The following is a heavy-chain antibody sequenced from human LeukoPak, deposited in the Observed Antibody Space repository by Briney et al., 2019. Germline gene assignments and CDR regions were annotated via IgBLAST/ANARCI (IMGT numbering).Heavy chain of an antibody. CDR2: ISYDGSNK. Sequence: GGSPRLSCAASGFTFSSYGMHWVRQAPGKGLEWVAVISYDGSNKYYADSVKGRFTISRDNSKNTLYLQMNSLRAEDTAVYYCAKDRIAAAGGYYFDYWGQGTLVTVSS. V-gene: IGHV3-30*18. CDR3: AKDRIAAAGGYYFDY. D-gene: IGHD6-13*01. J-gene: IGHJ4*02. CDR1: GFTFSSYG.